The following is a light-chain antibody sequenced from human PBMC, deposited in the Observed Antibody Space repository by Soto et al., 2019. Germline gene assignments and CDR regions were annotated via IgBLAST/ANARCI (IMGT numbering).Light chain of an antibody. CDR2: GAS. CDR3: QQYSSSPRT. CDR1: QSVSTNY. J-gene: IGKJ1*01. Sequence: EIVLAQSPGGLSLSPGERAALSCRASQSVSTNYLAWYQQKPGQAPRLLISGASSRAPGIPDRLSGSGSGTDFTLIISRLEPEDFAVYYCQQYSSSPRTFGQGTKVDIK. V-gene: IGKV3-20*01.